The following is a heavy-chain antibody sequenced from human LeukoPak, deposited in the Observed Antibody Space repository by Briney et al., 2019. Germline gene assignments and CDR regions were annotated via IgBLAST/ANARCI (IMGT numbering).Heavy chain of an antibody. CDR1: GFTFSSYW. CDR2: IKQDGSEK. V-gene: IGHV3-7*01. J-gene: IGHJ6*03. Sequence: GGSLRLSCAASGFTFSSYWMSWVRQAPGKGLEWVANIKQDGSEKYYVDSVKGRFTISRDNAKNSLYLQMNSLRAEDTAVYYCARAGRPPFYYYYYMDVWGKGTTVTVSS. CDR3: ARAGRPPFYYYYYMDV.